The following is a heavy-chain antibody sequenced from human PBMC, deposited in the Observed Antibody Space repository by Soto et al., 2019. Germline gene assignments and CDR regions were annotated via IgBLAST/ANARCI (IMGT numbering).Heavy chain of an antibody. Sequence: PSETLSLTCTVSGGSISSYYWSWIRQPPGKGLEWIGYIYYSGYTNYNPSIKSRITISVDTSKNQFSLKLSSVTAADTAVYYCARVLFGRGNWFDPGGQGTLVTVS. CDR1: GGSISSYY. D-gene: IGHD3-3*01. J-gene: IGHJ5*02. CDR2: IYYSGYT. CDR3: ARVLFGRGNWFDP. V-gene: IGHV4-59*01.